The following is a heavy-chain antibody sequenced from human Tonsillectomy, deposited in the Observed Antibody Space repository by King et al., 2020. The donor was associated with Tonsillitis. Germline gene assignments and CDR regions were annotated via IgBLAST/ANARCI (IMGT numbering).Heavy chain of an antibody. CDR2: ISAYNGNT. CDR1: GYTFTSYG. CDR3: ARSTVYRSSWYGSWFDP. Sequence: VQLVESGAEVKKPGASVKVSCKASGYTFTSYGISWVRQATGQGLEWMGWISAYNGNTNYAQKLQGRVTMTTDTSTSTAYLELRSLRSDDTAVYYCARSTVYRSSWYGSWFDPWGQGTLVTVSS. J-gene: IGHJ5*02. V-gene: IGHV1-18*04. D-gene: IGHD6-13*01.